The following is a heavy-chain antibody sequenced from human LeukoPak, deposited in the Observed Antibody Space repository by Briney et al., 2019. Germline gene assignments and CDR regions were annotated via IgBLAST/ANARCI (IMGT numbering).Heavy chain of an antibody. D-gene: IGHD3-10*01. V-gene: IGHV3-21*04. CDR2: ISSSSGYI. Sequence: GGSLRLPCVASGFSFSTYSMNWVRQAPGKGLEWVPSISSSSGYIYYADSVKGRFTISRHNSKNTLYLQMNSLRAEDTAVYYCASFKSGAFDYWGQGTLVTVSS. J-gene: IGHJ4*02. CDR1: GFSFSTYS. CDR3: ASFKSGAFDY.